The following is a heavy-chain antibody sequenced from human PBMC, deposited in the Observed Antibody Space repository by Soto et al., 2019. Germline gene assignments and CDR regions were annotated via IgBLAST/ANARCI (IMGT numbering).Heavy chain of an antibody. CDR2: ISASGGST. CDR1: GFIFSSYA. CDR3: AIASYDILTGYEFYFDY. J-gene: IGHJ4*02. D-gene: IGHD3-9*01. Sequence: PGGSLRLSCAASGFIFSSYAMSWVRQAPGKGLEWVSAISASGGSTYYADSVKGRFTISRDNSKNTLYLQMNSLRAEDTAVYYSAIASYDILTGYEFYFDYWAQGILVTVSS. V-gene: IGHV3-23*01.